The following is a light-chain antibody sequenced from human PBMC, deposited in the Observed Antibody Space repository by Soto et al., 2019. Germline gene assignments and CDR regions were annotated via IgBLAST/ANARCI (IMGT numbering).Light chain of an antibody. V-gene: IGKV3-15*01. CDR1: QSFYND. J-gene: IGKJ4*01. Sequence: MVMTHSPATLSVYPGERATLSCRASQSFYNDLAWYQQKPGQAPRLLIYGASTRATGIPARFSGSGSGTDFTLTISRLEPEDFALYYCQQYGNSPITFGGGTKADI. CDR3: QQYGNSPIT. CDR2: GAS.